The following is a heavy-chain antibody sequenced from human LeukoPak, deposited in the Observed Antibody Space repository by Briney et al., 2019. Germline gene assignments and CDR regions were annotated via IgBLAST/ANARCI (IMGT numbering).Heavy chain of an antibody. CDR1: GFTVSSNY. Sequence: GGSLRLSCAASGFTVSSNYMSWVRQAPGKGLEWVSGISSSGSSTYYADSVKGRFTIFRDNSKNTLYLQMNSLRADDTAVYYCAKGGYSSSSPFDYWGQGTLVTVSS. V-gene: IGHV3-23*01. CDR2: ISSSGSST. CDR3: AKGGYSSSSPFDY. D-gene: IGHD6-13*01. J-gene: IGHJ4*02.